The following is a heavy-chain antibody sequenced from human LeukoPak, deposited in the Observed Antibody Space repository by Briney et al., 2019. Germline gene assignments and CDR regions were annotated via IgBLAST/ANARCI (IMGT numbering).Heavy chain of an antibody. J-gene: IGHJ4*02. CDR3: AKGQSSSGLSNYFDY. D-gene: IGHD3-22*01. CDR1: GFTFSSYA. V-gene: IGHV3-23*01. CDR2: ISASGGTT. Sequence: GGSLRLSCAASGFTFSSYAMSWVRQAPGKGLEWVSGISASGGTTYYADSVKGRFTISRDNSKNTLYLQMNSLRAEDTAVYYCAKGQSSSGLSNYFDYWGQGTLVTVSS.